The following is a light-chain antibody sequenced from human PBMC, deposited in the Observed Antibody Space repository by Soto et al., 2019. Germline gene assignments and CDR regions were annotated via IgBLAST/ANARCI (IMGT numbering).Light chain of an antibody. CDR1: QSISSTY. V-gene: IGKV3-15*01. CDR3: QQCNNWPRT. CDR2: GAS. J-gene: IGKJ1*01. Sequence: EIVLTQSPGTLSLSPGERATLSCRASQSISSTYLAWYQQKPGQAPRLLIYGASSRATGIPARFSGSGSGTEFTLTISSLQSEDFAFYYCQQCNNWPRTFGQGTKVDI.